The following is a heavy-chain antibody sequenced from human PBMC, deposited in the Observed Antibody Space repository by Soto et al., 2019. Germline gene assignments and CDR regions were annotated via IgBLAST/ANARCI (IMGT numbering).Heavy chain of an antibody. V-gene: IGHV1-2*02. D-gene: IGHD6-19*01. CDR1: GYNFNGYY. CDR2: MNPNTGGA. J-gene: IGHJ4*02. CDR3: AKVISTIGSKQWLAQTKHQALDY. Sequence: ASVKVSCKASGYNFNGYYIHWVRQAPGQGLEWMGWMNPNTGGANYAQKFQGKVIMTTDTSISTAYLELRSLTSDDTAVYYCAKVISTIGSKQWLAQTKHQALDYWGQGTLVTVSS.